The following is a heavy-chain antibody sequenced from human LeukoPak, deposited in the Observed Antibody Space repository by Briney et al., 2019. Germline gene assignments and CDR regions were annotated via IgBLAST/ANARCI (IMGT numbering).Heavy chain of an antibody. CDR2: INSDGSST. V-gene: IGHV3-74*01. D-gene: IGHD6-13*01. CDR3: AKDPSWSGYFDY. CDR1: GFTFSSYW. Sequence: PGGSLRLSCAASGFTFSSYWMHWLRQAPGKGLVWVSRINSDGSSTSYADSVKGRFTISRDNAKNTLYLQMNSLRAEDTAVYYCAKDPSWSGYFDYWGQGTLVTVSS. J-gene: IGHJ4*02.